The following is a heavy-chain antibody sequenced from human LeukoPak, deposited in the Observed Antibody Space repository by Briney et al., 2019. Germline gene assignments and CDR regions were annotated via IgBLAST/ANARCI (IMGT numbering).Heavy chain of an antibody. J-gene: IGHJ5*02. V-gene: IGHV4-59*12. D-gene: IGHD3-3*01. Sequence: PSETLSLTCTVSGVSISSYYWTWIRQPPGKGLEWIGYIYSSGSTYYNPSLKSRVTISVDTSNNQFSLKLSSVTAADTAVYYCARGYDFWSGLVGGWFDPWGQGTLVTVSS. CDR2: IYSSGST. CDR3: ARGYDFWSGLVGGWFDP. CDR1: GVSISSYY.